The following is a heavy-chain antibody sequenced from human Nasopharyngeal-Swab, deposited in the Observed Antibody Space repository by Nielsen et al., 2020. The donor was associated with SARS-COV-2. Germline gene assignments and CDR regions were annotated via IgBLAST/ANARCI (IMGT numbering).Heavy chain of an antibody. Sequence: GESLKISCAASGFTFSSYWMHWVRQAPGKGLVWVSRINSDGSSTSYADSVKGRFTISRDNAKNTLYLQMNSLKTEDTAVYYCTTDLHDYGDYDYWGQGTLVTVSS. J-gene: IGHJ4*02. V-gene: IGHV3-74*01. CDR2: INSDGSST. CDR3: TTDLHDYGDYDY. CDR1: GFTFSSYW. D-gene: IGHD4-17*01.